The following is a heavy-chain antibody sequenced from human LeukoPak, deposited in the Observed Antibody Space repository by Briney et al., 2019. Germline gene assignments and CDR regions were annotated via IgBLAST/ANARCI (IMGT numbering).Heavy chain of an antibody. CDR3: TRECVAYTTWWKAFDM. Sequence: ASVKVSCKASGYTFSDYYVHWVRQAPGQGLEWMGWINPRSGDTNYLEKSQGRVTVTRDTSISAAYLELNRLTSDDTAGYFSTRECVAYTTWWKAFDMWGQGKLVSVSS. V-gene: IGHV1-2*02. CDR1: GYTFSDYY. J-gene: IGHJ3*02. CDR2: INPRSGDT. D-gene: IGHD3-16*01.